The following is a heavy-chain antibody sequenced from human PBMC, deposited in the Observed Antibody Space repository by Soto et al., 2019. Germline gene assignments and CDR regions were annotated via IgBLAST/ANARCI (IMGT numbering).Heavy chain of an antibody. CDR1: GFIFNNYG. Sequence: QGQLVESGGGAVQPGRSLRLSCAASGFIFNNYGMHWVRQAPGKGLEWVALISHDGSNKYYADYLKGRSTISRDNSKNTLDLQMNSLRAEDTAVYYCARDRPVKARSGSLSFWGQGTLVTVSS. J-gene: IGHJ4*02. CDR3: ARDRPVKARSGSLSF. D-gene: IGHD3-10*01. V-gene: IGHV3-30*03. CDR2: ISHDGSNK.